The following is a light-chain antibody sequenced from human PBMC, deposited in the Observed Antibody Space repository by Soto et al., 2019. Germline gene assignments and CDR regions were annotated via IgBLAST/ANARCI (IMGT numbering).Light chain of an antibody. CDR1: QCNSKY. J-gene: IGKJ1*01. Sequence: DIQVTQSPPSLSASLGDRVTLAFRSIQCNSKYIAWYQQKPGKAPGLLIYATSTLRSGVPSRFSGGGSGEDFTLNISSLHPAEAATYYCLKYYDGPRWAFGPGTKVDIK. CDR2: ATS. V-gene: IGKV1-27*01. CDR3: LKYYDGPRWA.